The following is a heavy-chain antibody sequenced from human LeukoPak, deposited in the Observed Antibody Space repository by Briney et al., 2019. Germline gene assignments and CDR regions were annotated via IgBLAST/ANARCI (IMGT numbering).Heavy chain of an antibody. V-gene: IGHV1-69*05. CDR2: IITIFHTP. D-gene: IGHD6-6*01. J-gene: IGHJ4*02. CDR1: GGTFSSYA. CDR3: ARGFSSSYGTPDY. Sequence: ASVKVSCKASGGTFSSYAFSWVRQAPGQGLEWMGVIITIFHTPYYAPKFQGRVTMTRDTSTSTVYMELSSLRSEDTAVYYCARGFSSSYGTPDYWGQGTLVTVSS.